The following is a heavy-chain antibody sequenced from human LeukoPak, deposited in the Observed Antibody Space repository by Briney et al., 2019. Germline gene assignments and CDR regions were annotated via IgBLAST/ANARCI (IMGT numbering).Heavy chain of an antibody. CDR1: GFTFSSYA. J-gene: IGHJ4*02. V-gene: IGHV3-23*01. Sequence: PGGSLRLSCAASGFTFSSYAMSWVRQAPGKGLEWVSAISGSGGSTYYADSVKGRFTISRDNSKNTLYLQMNSLRAEDTAVYYCATRSHYYDSSGYPFLGGNDYWGQGTLVTVSS. CDR3: ATRSHYYDSSGYPFLGGNDY. CDR2: ISGSGGST. D-gene: IGHD3-22*01.